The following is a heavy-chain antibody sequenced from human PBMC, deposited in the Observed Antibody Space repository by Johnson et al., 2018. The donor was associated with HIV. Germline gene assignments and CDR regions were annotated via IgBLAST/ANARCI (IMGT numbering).Heavy chain of an antibody. Sequence: VQLVESGGDLVQPGGSLRLSCAASGFTVSSNYMSWVRQAPGKGLEWVSAISGSGGSTYYADSVKGRFTISRDNSKNTLYLQMNSLRAEDTAVYYCATAARLFDAFDIWGQGTMVTVSS. CDR3: ATAARLFDAFDI. J-gene: IGHJ3*02. V-gene: IGHV3-23*04. CDR1: GFTVSSNY. CDR2: ISGSGGST. D-gene: IGHD6-6*01.